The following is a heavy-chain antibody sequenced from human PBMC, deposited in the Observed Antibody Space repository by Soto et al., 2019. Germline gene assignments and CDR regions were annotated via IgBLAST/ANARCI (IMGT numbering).Heavy chain of an antibody. CDR3: ARVVYGSGSYSDY. CDR2: ISYDGSNK. V-gene: IGHV3-30*19. CDR1: GFTFSSYG. Sequence: PGGSLRLSCAASGFTFSSYGMHWVRQAPGKGLEWVAVISYDGSNKYYADSVKGRFTISRDNSKNTLYLQMNSLRAEDTAVYYCARVVYGSGSYSDYWGQGTLVTVSS. J-gene: IGHJ4*02. D-gene: IGHD3-10*01.